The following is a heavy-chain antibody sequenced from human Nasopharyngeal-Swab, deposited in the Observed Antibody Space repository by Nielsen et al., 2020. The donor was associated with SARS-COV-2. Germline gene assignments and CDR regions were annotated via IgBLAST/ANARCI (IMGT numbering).Heavy chain of an antibody. V-gene: IGHV4-61*02. D-gene: IGHD2-2*01. J-gene: IGHJ5*02. CDR3: ARDNRPDDIAVVPAAKPSYWFDP. Sequence: SETLSLTCTVSGGSISSGSYYRSWIRQPAGKGREWIGRIYTSVSTNYNPSLKSRVTITVDTSKNKFSLKLRSVTAADPAVYYCARDNRPDDIAVVPAAKPSYWFDPWGQGTLVTVSS. CDR2: IYTSVST. CDR1: GGSISSGSYY.